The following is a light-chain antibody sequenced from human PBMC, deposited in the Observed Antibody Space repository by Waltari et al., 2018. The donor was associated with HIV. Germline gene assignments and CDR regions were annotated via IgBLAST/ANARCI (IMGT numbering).Light chain of an antibody. J-gene: IGKJ1*01. CDR2: SAS. CDR1: QSISNN. Sequence: EVVMTQSPAPLAMSPGERATVSCRANQSISNNLAWYQQRRGQPPRLLIYSASSRATGIPARFSGTGSGTEFTLTISSLQSEDFAVYYCQQFYNWPRTFGQGTKVEIK. CDR3: QQFYNWPRT. V-gene: IGKV3-15*01.